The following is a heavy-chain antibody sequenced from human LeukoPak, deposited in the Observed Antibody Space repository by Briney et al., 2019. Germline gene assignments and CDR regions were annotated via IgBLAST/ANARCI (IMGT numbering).Heavy chain of an antibody. CDR1: GYTLTELS. V-gene: IGHV1-24*01. D-gene: IGHD6-13*01. CDR3: ATGASSIEYFQH. J-gene: IGHJ1*01. CDR2: FDPEDGET. Sequence: ASVKVSCKVSGYTLTELSMHWVRQAPGKGLEWMGGFDPEDGETIYAQKFQGRVTMTEDTSTDTAYMELSGLRSEDTAVYYCATGASSIEYFQHWGQGTLVTVSS.